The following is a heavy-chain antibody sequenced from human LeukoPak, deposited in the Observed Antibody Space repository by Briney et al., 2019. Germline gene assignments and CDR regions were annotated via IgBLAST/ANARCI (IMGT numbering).Heavy chain of an antibody. J-gene: IGHJ4*02. CDR3: ATYSGVHHKTFDD. V-gene: IGHV3-30*02. CDR1: GFTFSNHG. CDR2: IRYDGTNK. Sequence: PGGSLRLSCAASGFTFSNHGMNWVRQAPGKGLEWVAFIRYDGTNKNYADSVKGRFTISRDNVKNSLYLQMNSLRVVDTALYFCATYSGVHHKTFDDWGQGTLVTVSS. D-gene: IGHD1-26*01.